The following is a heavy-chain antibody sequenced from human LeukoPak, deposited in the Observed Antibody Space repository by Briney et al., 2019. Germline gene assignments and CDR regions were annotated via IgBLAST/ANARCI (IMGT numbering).Heavy chain of an antibody. CDR1: GGSFSGYY. V-gene: IGHV4-34*01. D-gene: IGHD3-22*01. CDR3: ARAWYYYDSSGYYPFDY. Sequence: PSETLSLTCAVYGGSFSGYYWSWIRQPPGKGLEWIGEINHSGSTNYYPSLKSRVTISVDTSKNQFSLKLSSVTAADTAVYYCARAWYYYDSSGYYPFDYWGQGTLVTVSS. J-gene: IGHJ4*02. CDR2: INHSGST.